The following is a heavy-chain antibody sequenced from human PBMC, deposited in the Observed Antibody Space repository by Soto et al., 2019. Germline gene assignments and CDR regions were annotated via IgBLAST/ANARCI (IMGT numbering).Heavy chain of an antibody. V-gene: IGHV4-61*08. CDR2: IYYSGST. CDR1: GGSVSSGDYY. Sequence: SETLSLTCTVSGGSVSSGDYYWSWIRQPPGKGLEWIGCIYYSGSTNYNPSLKSRVTISPDTSKNQFSLRLSSVTAADTAVYYCAGDYYYGSGTYYNAWFDPWGQGTLVTVSS. CDR3: AGDYYYGSGTYYNAWFDP. J-gene: IGHJ5*02. D-gene: IGHD3-10*01.